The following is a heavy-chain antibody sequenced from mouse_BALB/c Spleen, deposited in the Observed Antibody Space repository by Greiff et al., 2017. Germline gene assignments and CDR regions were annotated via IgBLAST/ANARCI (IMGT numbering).Heavy chain of an antibody. CDR3: ARQSYGNYVGWYFDV. CDR1: GFTFSSYT. D-gene: IGHD2-1*01. CDR2: ISNGGGST. Sequence: EVQVVESGGGLVQPGGSLKLSCAASGFTFSSYTMSWVRQTPEKRLEWVAYISNGGGSTYYPDTVKGRFTISRDNAKNTLYLQMSSLKSEDTAMYYCARQSYGNYVGWYFDVWGAGTTVTVSS. V-gene: IGHV5-12-2*01. J-gene: IGHJ1*01.